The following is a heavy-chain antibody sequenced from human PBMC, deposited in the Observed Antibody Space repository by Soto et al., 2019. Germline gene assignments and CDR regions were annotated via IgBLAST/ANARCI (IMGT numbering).Heavy chain of an antibody. J-gene: IGHJ3*02. CDR3: AKVKILPGYAFDI. V-gene: IGHV3-23*01. Sequence: GGSLRLSCAASGFTFSSYAMSWVRQAPGKGLEWVSAISGSGGSTYYADSVKGRFTISRENSKNTLYLQMNSLRAEDTAVYYCAKVKILPGYAFDIWGQGTMVTVSS. CDR1: GFTFSSYA. CDR2: ISGSGGST.